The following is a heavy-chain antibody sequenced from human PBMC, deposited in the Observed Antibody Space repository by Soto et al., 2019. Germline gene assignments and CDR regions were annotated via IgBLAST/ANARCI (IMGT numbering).Heavy chain of an antibody. D-gene: IGHD5-18*01. Sequence: GGSLRLSCAASGFTFSSYAMSWVRQAPGKGLEWVSAISGSGASTYYADSLKGRFIISRDNANNSLYLQMNSLRAEDTAVYYCAREDTLIDYWGQGTLVTVSS. CDR3: AREDTLIDY. V-gene: IGHV3-23*01. J-gene: IGHJ4*02. CDR1: GFTFSSYA. CDR2: ISGSGAST.